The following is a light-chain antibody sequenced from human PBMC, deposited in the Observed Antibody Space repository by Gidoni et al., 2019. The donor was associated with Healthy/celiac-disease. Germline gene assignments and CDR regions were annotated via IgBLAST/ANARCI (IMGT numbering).Light chain of an antibody. Sequence: QSVLTQPPSASGTPGQRVTIPCSGSSSNIGSTSVYWYQQLPGTAPKLLIYRNNQRPSGVPDRCSGSKSGTSASLAISGLRSEDEADYYCAAWDDSLSGRWVFGGGTKLTVL. CDR1: SSNIGSTS. CDR2: RNN. V-gene: IGLV1-47*01. CDR3: AAWDDSLSGRWV. J-gene: IGLJ3*02.